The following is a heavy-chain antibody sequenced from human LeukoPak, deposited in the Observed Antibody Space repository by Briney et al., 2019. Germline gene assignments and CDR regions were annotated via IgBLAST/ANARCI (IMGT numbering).Heavy chain of an antibody. CDR2: IYPGDSDT. V-gene: IGHV5-51*01. J-gene: IGHJ4*02. CDR1: GYSFTSYW. D-gene: IGHD3-9*01. Sequence: GESLKISCKGSGYSFTSYWIGWVRQMPGKGLEWMGIIYPGDSDTRYSPSFQGQVTISADKSISTAYLQWSSLKASDTAMYYCARRSKTYYDILTGYYPDYWGQGTLVTVSS. CDR3: ARRSKTYYDILTGYYPDY.